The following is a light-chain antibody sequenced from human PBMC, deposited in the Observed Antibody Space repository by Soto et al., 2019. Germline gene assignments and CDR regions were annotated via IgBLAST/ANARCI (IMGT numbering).Light chain of an antibody. CDR3: QQYNSYST. J-gene: IGKJ2*01. Sequence: DIQMTQSPSTLSASVGDRVTITCRASQSISSWLAWYQQKPGKAPKRLIYKASSLESGVPSRFSGSGSGTAFTLTISSLQPDDFATYYCQQYNSYSTFGQGNKLEIK. CDR2: KAS. V-gene: IGKV1-5*03. CDR1: QSISSW.